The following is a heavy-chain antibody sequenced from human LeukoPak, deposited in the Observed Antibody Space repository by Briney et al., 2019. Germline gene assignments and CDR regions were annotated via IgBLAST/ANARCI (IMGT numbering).Heavy chain of an antibody. CDR1: GDSISTYY. CDR3: ARHRDTSMAGHFDY. D-gene: IGHD6-19*01. CDR2: IYYSGST. V-gene: IGHV4-59*08. J-gene: IGHJ4*02. Sequence: SETLSLTCTVSGDSISTYYWDWIRQPPGKGLEWIGYIYYSGSTYYNPSLKSRVTMSVDTSKNQFSLKLSSVTAADTAVYYCARHRDTSMAGHFDYWGQGTLVTVSS.